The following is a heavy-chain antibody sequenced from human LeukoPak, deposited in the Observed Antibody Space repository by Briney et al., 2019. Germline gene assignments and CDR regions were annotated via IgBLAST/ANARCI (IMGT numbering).Heavy chain of an antibody. CDR1: GFTVSSNY. J-gene: IGHJ6*02. Sequence: PGGSLRLSCAASGFTVSSNYMSWVRQAPGKGLEWVSVIYSGGSTYYADSVKGRFTISRDNSKNTLYLQMNSLRAEDTAVYYCAKDVQALGYSYDYGMDVWGQGTTVTVS. CDR3: AKDVQALGYSYDYGMDV. V-gene: IGHV3-66*01. D-gene: IGHD5-18*01. CDR2: IYSGGST.